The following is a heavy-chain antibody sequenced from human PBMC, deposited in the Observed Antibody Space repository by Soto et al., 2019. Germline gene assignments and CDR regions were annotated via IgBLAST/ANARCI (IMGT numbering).Heavy chain of an antibody. D-gene: IGHD1-7*01. CDR1: GFTFSIND. J-gene: IGHJ4*02. CDR2: ISNDGNNK. V-gene: IGHV3-30*18. Sequence: AGESLRLSCAAHGFTFSINDMHWVRQAPGRGLEWVAVISNDGNNKYDADSVKGRFTLSRDNSKNMVYLQMDSLRVEDTAVYYCAKDHQTYNWDYLFDSWGPGTLVTVSS. CDR3: AKDHQTYNWDYLFDS.